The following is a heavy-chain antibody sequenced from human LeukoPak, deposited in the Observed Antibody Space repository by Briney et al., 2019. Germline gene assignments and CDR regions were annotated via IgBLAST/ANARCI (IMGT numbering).Heavy chain of an antibody. CDR2: IIPIFGTA. CDR1: GGTFSSYA. Sequence: SVKVSCKASGGTFSSYAISWVRQAPGQGLEWMGGIIPIFGTANYAQKFQGRVTITADKSTSTAYMELSGLRSEDTAVYYCARTTVVVVPPAIFNWFDPWGQGTLVTVSS. J-gene: IGHJ5*02. V-gene: IGHV1-69*06. CDR3: ARTTVVVVPPAIFNWFDP. D-gene: IGHD2-2*02.